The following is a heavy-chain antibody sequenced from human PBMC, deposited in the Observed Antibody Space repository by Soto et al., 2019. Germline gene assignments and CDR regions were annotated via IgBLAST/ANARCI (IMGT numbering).Heavy chain of an antibody. CDR3: AMITGAFDY. J-gene: IGHJ4*02. Sequence: GGSLRLSCAASGFTFSSYSMNWVRQAPGKGLEWVSYISSSSSTIYYAYSVKGRFTISRDNAKNSLYLQMNSLRAEDAAVYYYAMITGAFDYWGQGTLVTVSS. CDR2: ISSSSSTI. CDR1: GFTFSSYS. V-gene: IGHV3-48*04. D-gene: IGHD7-27*01.